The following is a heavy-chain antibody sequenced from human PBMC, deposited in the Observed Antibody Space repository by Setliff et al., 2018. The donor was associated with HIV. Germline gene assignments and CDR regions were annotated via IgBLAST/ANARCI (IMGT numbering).Heavy chain of an antibody. V-gene: IGHV4-59*11. CDR3: AKGAGFYGDYTFDH. J-gene: IGHJ4*02. D-gene: IGHD4-17*01. CDR1: GPSINIHY. CDR2: IYSTGST. Sequence: SETLSLTCTVSGPSINIHYWSWIRQSPGKGFEWIGYIYSTGSTNYNPSHQSRVTISMVASRNQFSLKVTSVTAADTAVYYCAKGAGFYGDYTFDHWGQGRQVTVSS.